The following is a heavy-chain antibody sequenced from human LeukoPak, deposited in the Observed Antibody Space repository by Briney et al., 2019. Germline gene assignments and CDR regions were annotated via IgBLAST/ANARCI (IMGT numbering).Heavy chain of an antibody. CDR1: GCTLTELS. D-gene: IGHD3-22*01. CDR3: ATHSPPEVYYYDSSGRDAFDI. CDR2: FDPEDGET. V-gene: IGHV1-24*01. J-gene: IGHJ3*02. Sequence: ASVKVSCKVSGCTLTELSMHWVRQAPGKGLEWMGGFDPEDGETIYAQKFQGRVTMTEDTSTDTAYMELSSLRSEDTAVYYCATHSPPEVYYYDSSGRDAFDIWGQGTMVTVSS.